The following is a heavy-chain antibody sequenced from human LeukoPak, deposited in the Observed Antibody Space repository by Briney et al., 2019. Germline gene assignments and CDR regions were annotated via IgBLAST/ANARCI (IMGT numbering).Heavy chain of an antibody. CDR2: ISSGATTM. J-gene: IGHJ4*02. D-gene: IGHD6-19*01. CDR1: GFIFRSFE. Sequence: GGPLRLSCAASGFIFRSFEMYWVRQAPGKGLEWIAYISSGATTMYYADSVKGRFTISRDDAKNSLFLQMNSLRAEDTAVYYCALLAVASDFDYWGQGALVTVSS. V-gene: IGHV3-48*03. CDR3: ALLAVASDFDY.